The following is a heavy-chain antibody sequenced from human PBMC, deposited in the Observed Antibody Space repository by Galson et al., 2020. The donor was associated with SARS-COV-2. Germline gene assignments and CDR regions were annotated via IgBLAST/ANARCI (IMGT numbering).Heavy chain of an antibody. CDR2: FDPEDGET. J-gene: IGHJ6*02. Sequence: ASVKVSCKVSGYTLTELSMHWVRQTPGKGLEWMGGFDPEDGETIYAQKFQGRVTMTEDTSSDTAYMELSSLKTEDTAVYYCAREIVSWEGDYDDGGDDYYGMDVWGQGTTVTVSS. CDR1: GYTLTELS. D-gene: IGHD4-17*01. V-gene: IGHV1-24*01. CDR3: AREIVSWEGDYDDGGDDYYGMDV.